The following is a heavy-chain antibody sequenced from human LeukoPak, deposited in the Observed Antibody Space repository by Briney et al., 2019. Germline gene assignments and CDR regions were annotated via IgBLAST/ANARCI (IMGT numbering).Heavy chain of an antibody. CDR2: ISDSGGRT. CDR3: AKRGVVIRVILVGFHKEAYYFDS. CDR1: GITLTNYA. V-gene: IGHV3-23*01. D-gene: IGHD3-22*01. J-gene: IGHJ4*02. Sequence: PGRSLRRSCADSGITLTNYAMSWVRQAPGKGLEWVAGISDSGGRTNYADSVKGRFTISRDNPKNTLYLQMNSLRAEDTAVYFCAKRGVVIRVILVGFHKEAYYFDSWGQGALVTVSS.